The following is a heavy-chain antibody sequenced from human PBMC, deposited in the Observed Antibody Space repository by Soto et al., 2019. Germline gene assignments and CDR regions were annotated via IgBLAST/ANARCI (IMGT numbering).Heavy chain of an antibody. CDR3: AKGVRSYYYYGMDV. Sequence: PGGSLRLSCAASGFTFSSYAMTWVRQAPGKGLEWVSGISGSGGSTYYADSVKGRFTISRDISKNTMYLQMNSLRAEDTAVYYCAKGVRSYYYYGMDVWGQGTTVTVSS. D-gene: IGHD3-22*01. CDR2: ISGSGGST. CDR1: GFTFSSYA. J-gene: IGHJ6*02. V-gene: IGHV3-23*01.